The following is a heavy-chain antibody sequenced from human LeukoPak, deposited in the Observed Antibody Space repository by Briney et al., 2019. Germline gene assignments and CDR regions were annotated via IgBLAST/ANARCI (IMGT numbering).Heavy chain of an antibody. CDR2: IYHSGST. V-gene: IGHV4-30-2*01. J-gene: IGHJ3*02. CDR1: GGYISSGAYS. D-gene: IGHD5-18*01. CDR3: AREPFSRGNSYGTGAFDI. Sequence: PSETLSLTCAVSGGYISSGAYSWSWIRQPPGKGLEWIGYIYHSGSTYYNPSLKSRVTISVDRSKNQFSLKLSSVTAADTAAYYCAREPFSRGNSYGTGAFDIWGQGTMVTVSS.